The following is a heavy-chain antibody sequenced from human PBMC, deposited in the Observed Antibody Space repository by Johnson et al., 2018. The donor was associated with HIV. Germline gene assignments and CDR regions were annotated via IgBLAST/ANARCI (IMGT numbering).Heavy chain of an antibody. V-gene: IGHV3-9*01. CDR1: GFTFSDYY. J-gene: IGHJ3*02. D-gene: IGHD3-22*01. Sequence: VQLVESGGGLVKPGGSLRLSCAASGFTFSDYYMSWIRQAPGKGLEWVSGISWNSGSIGYADSVKGRFTISRDNAKNSLYLQMNSLRAEDTALYYCAKLPYYYDSSGYSDDAFDIWGQGTMVTVSS. CDR3: AKLPYYYDSSGYSDDAFDI. CDR2: ISWNSGSI.